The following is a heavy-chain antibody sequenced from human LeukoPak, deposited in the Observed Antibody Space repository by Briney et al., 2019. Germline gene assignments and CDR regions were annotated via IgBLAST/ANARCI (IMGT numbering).Heavy chain of an antibody. CDR1: GYTLTELS. CDR2: FDPEDGET. J-gene: IGHJ6*02. V-gene: IGHV1-24*01. Sequence: GASVKVSCKVSGYTLTELSMHWVRQAPGKGLEWMGGFDPEDGETIYAQKFQGRVTMTEDTSTDTAYMELSSLRSEDTAVYYCATGNPAAGLYYYYGMDVWGQGTTVTVSS. D-gene: IGHD6-13*01. CDR3: ATGNPAAGLYYYYGMDV.